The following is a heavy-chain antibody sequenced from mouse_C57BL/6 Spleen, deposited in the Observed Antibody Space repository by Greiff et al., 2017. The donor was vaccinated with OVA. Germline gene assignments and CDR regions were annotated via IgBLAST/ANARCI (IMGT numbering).Heavy chain of an antibody. D-gene: IGHD4-1*01. Sequence: EVQLQQSGPGLVKPSQSLSLTCSVTGYSITSGYYWNWIRQFPGNKLEWMGYISYDGSNNYNPSLKNRISITRDTSKNQFFLKLNSVTTEDTATYYCARGELGRWYFDVWGTGTTVTVSS. CDR2: ISYDGSN. V-gene: IGHV3-6*01. CDR3: ARGELGRWYFDV. CDR1: GYSITSGYY. J-gene: IGHJ1*03.